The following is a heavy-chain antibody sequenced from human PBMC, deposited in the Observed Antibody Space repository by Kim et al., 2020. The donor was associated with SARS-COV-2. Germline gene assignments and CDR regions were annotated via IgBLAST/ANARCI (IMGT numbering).Heavy chain of an antibody. V-gene: IGHV4-59*01. Sequence: SETLSLTCTVSGGSISSYYWSWIRQPPGKGLEWIGYIYYSGSTNYNPSLKSRVTISVDTSKNQFSLKLSSVTAADTAVYYCARTGRAVAGTYFQHPDYVNWFDPWGQGTLVTVSS. J-gene: IGHJ5*02. CDR3: ARTGRAVAGTYFQHPDYVNWFDP. CDR1: GGSISSYY. D-gene: IGHD6-19*01. CDR2: IYYSGST.